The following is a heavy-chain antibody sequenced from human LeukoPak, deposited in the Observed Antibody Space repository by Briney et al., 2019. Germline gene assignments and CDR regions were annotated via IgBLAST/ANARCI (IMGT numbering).Heavy chain of an antibody. CDR1: GFTFSTFS. J-gene: IGHJ4*02. CDR3: ARAIAAAGNY. V-gene: IGHV3-21*01. CDR2: ISSSSGHI. Sequence: GGSLRLSCAGSGFTFSTFSMNWVRQAPGKGLEWVASISSSSGHIYYADSVRGRFTISRDNAKNSTYLHMNSLRAEGTAIYYCARAIAAAGNYWGQGTLVTVSS. D-gene: IGHD6-13*01.